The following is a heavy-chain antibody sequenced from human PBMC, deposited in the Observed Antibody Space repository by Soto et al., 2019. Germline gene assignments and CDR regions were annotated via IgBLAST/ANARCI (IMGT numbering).Heavy chain of an antibody. J-gene: IGHJ4*02. CDR1: GVTFSSFA. CDR3: AKAETYDFWSGLHFDY. CDR2: ISGSGGST. D-gene: IGHD3-3*01. Sequence: QSGGSLRLSXVASGVTFSSFAMSWVRKAPGKGLEWVSTISGSGGSTYYADSVKGRLTISRDNSKNTLSLHINSLRAEDTTVYYCAKAETYDFWSGLHFDYWGQGTLVTVSS. V-gene: IGHV3-23*01.